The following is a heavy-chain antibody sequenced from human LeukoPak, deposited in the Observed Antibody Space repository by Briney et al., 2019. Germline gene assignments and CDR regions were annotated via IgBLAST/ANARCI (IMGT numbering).Heavy chain of an antibody. Sequence: TGRSLRLSCAASGFTFNTFGMNRVRQAPGKGLERVAVIWEDGSNEYYSDYVKGRFTISRDNSKSTLYLQVNSLRAEDTGVYYCARISCTGGSCRPYSYYDMDVWGQGTTVTVSS. CDR1: GFTFNTFG. V-gene: IGHV3-33*01. CDR2: IWEDGSNE. J-gene: IGHJ6*02. CDR3: ARISCTGGSCRPYSYYDMDV. D-gene: IGHD2-15*01.